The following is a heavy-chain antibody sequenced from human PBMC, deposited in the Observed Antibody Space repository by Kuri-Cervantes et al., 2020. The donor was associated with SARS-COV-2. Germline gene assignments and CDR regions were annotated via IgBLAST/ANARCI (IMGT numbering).Heavy chain of an antibody. J-gene: IGHJ3*02. Sequence: GESLKISCAASGFTLSSHSVNWVRQAPGKGLEWVSSIGSRSSSTYYSDSVRGRFTISRDNAKNSLYLQMNSLRAEDTAVYYCARDPRQGRADIWGQGTMVTVSS. V-gene: IGHV3-21*01. CDR1: GFTLSSHS. CDR3: ARDPRQGRADI. CDR2: IGSRSSST.